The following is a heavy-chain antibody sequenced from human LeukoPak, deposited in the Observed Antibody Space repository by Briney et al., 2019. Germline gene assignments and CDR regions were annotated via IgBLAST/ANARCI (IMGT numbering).Heavy chain of an antibody. CDR3: ARASSASIAARYPGWFDP. Sequence: SETLSLTCTVSGGSISSYYWSWIRQPPGKGLEWIGYIYYSGSTNYNPSLKSRVTISVDTSKNQFSLKLSSVTAADTAVYYCARASSASIAARYPGWFDPWGQGTLVTVSS. J-gene: IGHJ5*02. CDR2: IYYSGST. V-gene: IGHV4-59*01. D-gene: IGHD6-6*01. CDR1: GGSISSYY.